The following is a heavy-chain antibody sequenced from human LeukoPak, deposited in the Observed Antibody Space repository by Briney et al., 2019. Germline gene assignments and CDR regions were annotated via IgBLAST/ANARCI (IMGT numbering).Heavy chain of an antibody. D-gene: IGHD3-10*01. V-gene: IGHV1-69*05. Sequence: GASVKVSCKASGGTFSSYAIGWVRQAPGQGLEWMGGIIPIFGTANYAQKFQGRVTMTRNTSISTAYMELSSLRSEDTAVYYCALFPPGELQKPNYYYYYMDVWGKGTTVTVSS. CDR2: IIPIFGTA. CDR1: GGTFSSYA. J-gene: IGHJ6*03. CDR3: ALFPPGELQKPNYYYYYMDV.